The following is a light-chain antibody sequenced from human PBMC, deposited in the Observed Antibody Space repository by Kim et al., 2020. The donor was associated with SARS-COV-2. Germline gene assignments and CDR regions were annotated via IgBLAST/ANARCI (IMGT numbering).Light chain of an antibody. Sequence: LSPGERATLSCRASQSVSSYLGWYQQKPGQAPRLLIYDASNRATGIPARFSGSGSGTDFTLTIGSLEPEDFAVYYCQQRRNWPLTFGGGTKVDIK. CDR2: DAS. CDR3: QQRRNWPLT. V-gene: IGKV3-11*01. J-gene: IGKJ4*01. CDR1: QSVSSY.